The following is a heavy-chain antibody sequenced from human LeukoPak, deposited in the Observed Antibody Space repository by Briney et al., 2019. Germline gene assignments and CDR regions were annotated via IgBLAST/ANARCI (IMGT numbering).Heavy chain of an antibody. V-gene: IGHV4-34*01. D-gene: IGHD2-8*01. CDR1: GGSFSGYY. CDR2: INHSGST. Sequence: SETLSLTCAVYGGSFSGYYWSWIRQPPGKGLEWIGEINHSGSTNYNPSLKSRVTISVDTSKNQFSLKLSSVTAADTAVYYCARPGPSFRMLHRYFDLWGRGTLVTVSS. J-gene: IGHJ2*01. CDR3: ARPGPSFRMLHRYFDL.